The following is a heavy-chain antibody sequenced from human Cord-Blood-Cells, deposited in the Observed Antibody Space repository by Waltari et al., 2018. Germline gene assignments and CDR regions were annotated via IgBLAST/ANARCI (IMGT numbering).Heavy chain of an antibody. V-gene: IGHV1-2*02. CDR1: GYTFTAPS. D-gene: IGHD1-26*01. Sequence: VPLEPSGAEVTNPGASVKLYCKSSGYTFTAPSTPWVGQAAGQGHVWMGWINPNSGGTNYAQKYQGRVTMTTETSTTTAYMQRRRLRSDDMAVYYWARDLLELDVFDIGGQGPMVTVSS. CDR3: ARDLLELDVFDI. J-gene: IGHJ3*02. CDR2: INPNSGGT.